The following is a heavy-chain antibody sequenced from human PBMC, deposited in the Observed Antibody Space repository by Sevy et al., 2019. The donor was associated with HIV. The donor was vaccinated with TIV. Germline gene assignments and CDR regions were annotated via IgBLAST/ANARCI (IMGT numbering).Heavy chain of an antibody. CDR3: ARGSNWRDDESDAFDI. J-gene: IGHJ3*02. CDR1: GFTFSGFA. D-gene: IGHD1-1*01. V-gene: IGHV3-33*05. CDR2: ILYDGANK. Sequence: GGSLRLSCVASGFTFSGFAMHWIRQAPGKGLEWVAVILYDGANKYYADSVKGRYTSSRDNSKNTLYLQMNSLRAEDTAEYYGARGSNWRDDESDAFDIWGQGTMVTVSS.